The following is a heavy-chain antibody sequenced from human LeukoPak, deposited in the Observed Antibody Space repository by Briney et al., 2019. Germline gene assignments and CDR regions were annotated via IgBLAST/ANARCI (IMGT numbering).Heavy chain of an antibody. D-gene: IGHD3-22*01. Sequence: GGSLRLSCAASGFTFSSYAMSWIRQAPGKGLEWVSYISSSGSTIYYADSVKGRFTISRDNAKNSLYLQMNSLRAEDTAVYYCARDPNYYDSSGYSGDAFDIWGQGTMVTVSS. V-gene: IGHV3-11*01. CDR3: ARDPNYYDSSGYSGDAFDI. CDR2: ISSSGSTI. J-gene: IGHJ3*02. CDR1: GFTFSSYA.